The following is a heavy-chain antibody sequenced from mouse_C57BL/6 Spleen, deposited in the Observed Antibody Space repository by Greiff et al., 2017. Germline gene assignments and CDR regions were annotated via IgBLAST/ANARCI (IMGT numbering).Heavy chain of an antibody. J-gene: IGHJ3*01. V-gene: IGHV1-52*01. D-gene: IGHD1-1*01. CDR3: ARSGLYYDEGAWFAY. Sequence: QVQLQQPGAELVRPGSSVKLSCKASGYTFTSYWMHWVKQRPIQGLEWIGNIDPSDSETHYNQKFKDKAILTVDKSSSTAYMQLSSLTSEDSAVYYCARSGLYYDEGAWFAYWGQGTLVTVSA. CDR1: GYTFTSYW. CDR2: IDPSDSET.